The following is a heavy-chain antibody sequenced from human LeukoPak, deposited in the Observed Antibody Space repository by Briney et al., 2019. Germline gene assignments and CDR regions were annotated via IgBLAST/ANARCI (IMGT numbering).Heavy chain of an antibody. CDR1: GFTFNNYA. V-gene: IGHV3-23*01. D-gene: IGHD6-19*01. CDR2: ISGSGGNT. J-gene: IGHJ4*02. Sequence: GGSLRLSCAASGFTFNNYAMSWVRQAPGKGLGWVSSISGSGGNTYYADSVKGRFTISRDNSKNTLYLQMNSLRVADTAVYYCAKDRRITMAGTVDYFDYWGQGTLVTVSS. CDR3: AKDRRITMAGTVDYFDY.